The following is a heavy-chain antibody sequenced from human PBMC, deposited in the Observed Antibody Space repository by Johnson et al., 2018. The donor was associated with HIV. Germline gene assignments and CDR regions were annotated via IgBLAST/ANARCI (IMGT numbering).Heavy chain of an antibody. Sequence: QVQLVESGGGVVQPGGSLRLSCAASGFTFSSYAMHWVRQAPGKGLEWVAVISYDGSNKYYADSVKGRFTISRDNSKNTLYLQMNSLRAEDTAVYYCVKDLEGAISAFDSWGQGTMVTVSS. CDR1: GFTFSSYA. V-gene: IGHV3-30-3*01. D-gene: IGHD3-16*01. CDR3: VKDLEGAISAFDS. CDR2: ISYDGSNK. J-gene: IGHJ3*02.